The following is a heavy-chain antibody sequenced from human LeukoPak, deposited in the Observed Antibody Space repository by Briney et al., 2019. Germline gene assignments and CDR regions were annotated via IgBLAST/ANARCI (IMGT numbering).Heavy chain of an antibody. CDR1: GGSISSYY. Sequence: SETLSLTCTVSGGSISSYYWSWIRQPPGKGLEWIGYIYYSGSTNYNPSLKSRVTISVDTSKNQFSLKLSSVTAADTAVYYCARANSYGSAFDYWGQGTLVTVSS. CDR2: IYYSGST. D-gene: IGHD5-18*01. J-gene: IGHJ4*02. V-gene: IGHV4-59*01. CDR3: ARANSYGSAFDY.